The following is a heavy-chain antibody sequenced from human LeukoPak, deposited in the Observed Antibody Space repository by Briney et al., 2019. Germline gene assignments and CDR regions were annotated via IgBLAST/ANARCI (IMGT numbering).Heavy chain of an antibody. CDR3: ARSRSSGWSINFDY. CDR1: GGSFSGYY. Sequence: SETLSLTCAVYGGSFSGYYWSWIRQPPGKGLEWIGYISYSGSTNYNPSLKSRVTISVDTSKNQFSLKLSSVIAADTAVYYCARSRSSGWSINFDYWGQGTLVTVSS. CDR2: ISYSGST. V-gene: IGHV4-59*01. D-gene: IGHD6-19*01. J-gene: IGHJ4*02.